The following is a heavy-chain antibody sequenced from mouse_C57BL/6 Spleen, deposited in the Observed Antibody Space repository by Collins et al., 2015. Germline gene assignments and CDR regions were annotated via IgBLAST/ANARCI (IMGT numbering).Heavy chain of an antibody. CDR1: GYTFTSYV. CDR3: ASPYDYDDYYAMGY. Sequence: EVQLQQSGPELVKPGASVKMSCKASGYTFTSYVMHWVKQKPGQGLEWIGYINPYNDGTKYNEKFKGKATLTSDKSSSTAYMELSSLTSEDSAVYYCASPYDYDDYYAMGYWGQGTSVTVSS. D-gene: IGHD2-4*01. J-gene: IGHJ4*01. V-gene: IGHV1-14*01. CDR2: INPYNDGT.